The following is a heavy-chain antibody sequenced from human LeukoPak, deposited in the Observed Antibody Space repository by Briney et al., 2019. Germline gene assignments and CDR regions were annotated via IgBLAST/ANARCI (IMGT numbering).Heavy chain of an antibody. Sequence: SETLSLTCTVSGGSISSYYWSWIRQPPGKGLEWIGYTYYSGSTNYNPSLKSRVTISVDTSKNQFSLKLSSVTAADTAVYYCARHSGYSGYDLVLGAFDIWGQGTMVTVSS. D-gene: IGHD5-12*01. J-gene: IGHJ3*02. CDR2: TYYSGST. CDR1: GGSISSYY. V-gene: IGHV4-59*08. CDR3: ARHSGYSGYDLVLGAFDI.